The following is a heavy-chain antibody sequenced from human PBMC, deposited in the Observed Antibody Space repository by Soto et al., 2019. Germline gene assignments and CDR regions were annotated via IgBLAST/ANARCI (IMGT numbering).Heavy chain of an antibody. CDR3: ARGYGDKYYYSYGMDV. CDR2: IIPIFGTA. J-gene: IGHJ6*02. D-gene: IGHD4-17*01. CDR1: GGTFSSYA. Sequence: SVKVSCKASGGTFSSYAISWVRQAPGQGLEWMGGIIPIFGTANYAQKFQGRVTITADESTSTAYMELSSLRSEDTAVYYCARGYGDKYYYSYGMDVWGQGTTVTAP. V-gene: IGHV1-69*13.